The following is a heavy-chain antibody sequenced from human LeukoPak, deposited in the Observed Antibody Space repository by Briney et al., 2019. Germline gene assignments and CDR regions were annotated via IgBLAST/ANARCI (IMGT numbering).Heavy chain of an antibody. D-gene: IGHD4-17*01. CDR1: GFTFSNYG. CDR3: AREANYDDPYYYGMDV. J-gene: IGHJ6*02. CDR2: ISSSGTSK. Sequence: PGGSLRLSCVDSGFTFSNYGMNWVRQAPGEGLEWLSYISSSGTSKHSADSVKGRFTISRDNAKNSLYLQMNSLRDDDTAVYYCAREANYDDPYYYGMDVWGQGTTVTVSS. V-gene: IGHV3-48*02.